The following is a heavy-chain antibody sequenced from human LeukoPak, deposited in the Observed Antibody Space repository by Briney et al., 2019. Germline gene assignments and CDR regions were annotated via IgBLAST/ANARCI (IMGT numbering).Heavy chain of an antibody. V-gene: IGHV4-59*01. J-gene: IGHJ3*02. Sequence: SETLSLTCTVSGGSISSYPPSWIRQPPGKGLEWIGYIYYSGSTNYNPSLKSRVTISVDTSKNQFSLKLSSVTAADTAVYYCARRGRDYDSTGAFDIWGQGTMVTVSS. CDR2: IYYSGST. D-gene: IGHD3-22*01. CDR1: GGSISSYP. CDR3: ARRGRDYDSTGAFDI.